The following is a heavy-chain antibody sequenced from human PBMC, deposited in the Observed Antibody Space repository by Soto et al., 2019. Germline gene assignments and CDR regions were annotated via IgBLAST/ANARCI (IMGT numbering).Heavy chain of an antibody. D-gene: IGHD1-26*01. V-gene: IGHV1-8*01. J-gene: IGHJ4*02. CDR1: GYTFTSYD. Sequence: QGQLVQSGAEVKKPGASVKVSCRASGYTFTSYDINWVRQATGQGLEWTGWMNPKSGNTGYVQKFQGRVTMTRNTSIRTAYMELSSLRSEDTAVYYCARRPKWAGKVDYWGQGTLVTVSS. CDR2: MNPKSGNT. CDR3: ARRPKWAGKVDY.